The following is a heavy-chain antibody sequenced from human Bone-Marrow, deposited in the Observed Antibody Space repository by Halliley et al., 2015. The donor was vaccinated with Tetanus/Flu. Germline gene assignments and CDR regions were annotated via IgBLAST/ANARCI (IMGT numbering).Heavy chain of an antibody. V-gene: IGHV3-23*01. CDR2: IVGSGSVT. CDR3: AIKGGVASLYMKTKAV. CDR1: GFTFDNYA. Sequence: SLRLSCAASGFTFDNYALSWVRQAPGKGLEWVSGIVGSGSVTFYADSVKGRFTISRDNSKSTLHLQMYSLRAEDTAVYYCAIKGGVASLYMKTKAVWGQGTTVTVSS. J-gene: IGHJ6*02. D-gene: IGHD3-16*01.